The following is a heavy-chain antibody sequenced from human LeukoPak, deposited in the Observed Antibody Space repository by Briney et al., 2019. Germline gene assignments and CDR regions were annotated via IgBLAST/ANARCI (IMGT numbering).Heavy chain of an antibody. D-gene: IGHD3-10*01. V-gene: IGHV4-34*01. CDR3: ATIGRLGPLKNYSGMDV. CDR1: GGSISSYY. Sequence: PSETLSLTCTVSGGSISSYYWSWIRQPPGKGLEWIGDINHSGSTNYNPSLKSRVTISVDTSKNQFSLKLSSVTAADTAVYYCATIGRLGPLKNYSGMDVWGQGTTVTVSS. CDR2: INHSGST. J-gene: IGHJ6*02.